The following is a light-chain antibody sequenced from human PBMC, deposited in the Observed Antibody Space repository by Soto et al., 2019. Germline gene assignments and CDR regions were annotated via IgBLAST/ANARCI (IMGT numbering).Light chain of an antibody. CDR3: LQTYNLPRT. CDR1: QGISSF. V-gene: IGKV1-9*01. Sequence: IQLTQSPSSLSASVGDSVTITCRASQGISSFVAWYQPKPGKAHKLLSDAASTLQSGVPSRCSGSASGTDCTLTIRNMQREDVATYYCLQTYNLPRTFGQGTKVDI. J-gene: IGKJ1*01. CDR2: AAS.